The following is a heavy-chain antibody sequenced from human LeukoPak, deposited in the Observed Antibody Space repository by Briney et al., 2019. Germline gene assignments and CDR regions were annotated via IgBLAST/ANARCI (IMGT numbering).Heavy chain of an antibody. Sequence: ASVKVSCKASGYTFTSYAMNWVRQAPGQGLEWMGWINTNTGSPTYAQGFTGRFVFSLDTSVSTAYLQISSLKAEDTAVYYCARGRFVRFLEWLYYYYYYGMDVWGQGTTVTVSS. CDR3: ARGRFVRFLEWLYYYYYYGMDV. J-gene: IGHJ6*02. CDR2: INTNTGSP. CDR1: GYTFTSYA. D-gene: IGHD3-3*01. V-gene: IGHV7-4-1*02.